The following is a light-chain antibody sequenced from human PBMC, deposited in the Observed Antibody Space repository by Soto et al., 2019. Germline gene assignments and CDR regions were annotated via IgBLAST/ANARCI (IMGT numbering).Light chain of an antibody. V-gene: IGKV1-27*01. CDR3: QKYNSAQYT. Sequence: DIQMTQSPSSLSASVGDRVTITCRASQCISNYLAWYQQKPGKVPKLLIYAASTLQSGVPSRFSGSGSGTDFTLTISSLHPEDVATDYCQKYNSAQYTCGQGTKLEIK. CDR2: AAS. CDR1: QCISNY. J-gene: IGKJ2*01.